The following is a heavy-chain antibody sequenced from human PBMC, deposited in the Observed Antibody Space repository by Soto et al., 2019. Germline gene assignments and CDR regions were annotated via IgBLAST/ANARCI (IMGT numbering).Heavy chain of an antibody. J-gene: IGHJ6*02. CDR3: STARGVDEFSSGMDIWGQGMDV. Sequence: EVQLVESGGGLVKPGGSLRLSCTASGFTFNTAWMTWDRQAPGKGLQWIGSTNTGGVTDYAAPIRGRFIISRDDTKNTVYLQRNNLRTDDTAVYYCSTARGVDEFSSGMDIWGQGMDVCGRGTTGTGSS. CDR1: GFTFNTAW. D-gene: IGHD5-12*01. V-gene: IGHV3-15*01. CDR2: TNTGGVT.